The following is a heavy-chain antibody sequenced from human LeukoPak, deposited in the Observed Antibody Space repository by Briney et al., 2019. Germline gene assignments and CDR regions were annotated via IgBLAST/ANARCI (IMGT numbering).Heavy chain of an antibody. CDR2: LSRDADKT. V-gene: IGHV3-23*01. D-gene: IGHD2-2*01. CDR3: AKEEVPNDY. J-gene: IGHJ4*02. Sequence: PGGSLRLSCAVSGFSLSINAMCWVRQAPGKGLEWVSGLSRDADKTYYADSVQGRFTIPRDTSKNTLYLQMDTLRVEDTAIYYCAKEEVPNDYWGQGTLVTVSS. CDR1: GFSLSINA.